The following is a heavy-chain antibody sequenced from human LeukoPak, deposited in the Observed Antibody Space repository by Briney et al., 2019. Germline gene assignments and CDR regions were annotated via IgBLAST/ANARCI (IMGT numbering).Heavy chain of an antibody. D-gene: IGHD3-16*02. CDR2: ISAYNGNT. Sequence: GASVKVSCKASGYTFTSYGISWVRQAPGQGLEWMGWISAYNGNTNYAQKLQGRVTMTTDTSTSTAYMELRSLRSDDTAVYYCASGGLVITFGVVIAPAHFDYWGQGTLVTVSS. CDR1: GYTFTSYG. V-gene: IGHV1-18*01. CDR3: ASGGLVITFGVVIAPAHFDY. J-gene: IGHJ4*02.